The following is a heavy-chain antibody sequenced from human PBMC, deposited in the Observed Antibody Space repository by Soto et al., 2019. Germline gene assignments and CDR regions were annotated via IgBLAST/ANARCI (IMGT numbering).Heavy chain of an antibody. D-gene: IGHD3-22*01. CDR2: IKQDGSEQ. J-gene: IGHJ5*02. CDR3: ARDSAYYYDSSIVNWFDP. Sequence: GSLRLSCAASGFTLSSYWMSWVRQAPGKGLEWVANIKQDGSEQFYMDSVKGRFTISRDNAKNSLYLQMNSLRAEDTAVYYCARDSAYYYDSSIVNWFDPWGQGTLVTVSS. V-gene: IGHV3-7*03. CDR1: GFTLSSYW.